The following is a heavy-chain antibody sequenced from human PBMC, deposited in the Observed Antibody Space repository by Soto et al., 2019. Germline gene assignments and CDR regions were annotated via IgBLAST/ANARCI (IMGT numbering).Heavy chain of an antibody. CDR2: IHYSGST. D-gene: IGHD1-26*01. J-gene: IGHJ4*02. CDR3: ARGTPNSGSSFDY. CDR1: GGSISSYY. Sequence: SETLSLTCTVSGGSISSYYWSWIRQPPGKGLEWIGYIHYSGSTNYNPSLKSRVTISVDTSKNQFSLKLSSATAADTAVYYCARGTPNSGSSFDYWGQGTLVTVSS. V-gene: IGHV4-59*01.